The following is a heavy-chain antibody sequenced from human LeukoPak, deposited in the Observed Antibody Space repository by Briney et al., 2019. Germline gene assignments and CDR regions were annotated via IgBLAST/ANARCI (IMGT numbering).Heavy chain of an antibody. CDR3: ARLDRCSGGGCYSGGDYYSYGMDV. D-gene: IGHD2-15*01. Sequence: PSETLSLTFAFTGGSISSSHWCTWVRQPPGKGLEWIGEIYHSGSTNYNPSLKSRVTILVDKSKNQFSLKLSSVTAADTAVYYCARLDRCSGGGCYSGGDYYSYGMDVWGRGTTVTVSS. V-gene: IGHV4-4*02. J-gene: IGHJ6*02. CDR2: IYHSGST. CDR1: GGSISSSHW.